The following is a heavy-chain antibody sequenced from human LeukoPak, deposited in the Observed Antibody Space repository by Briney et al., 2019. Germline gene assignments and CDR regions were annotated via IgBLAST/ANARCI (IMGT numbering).Heavy chain of an antibody. CDR1: GGSISSYY. V-gene: IGHV4-59*01. J-gene: IGHJ3*02. Sequence: SETLSLTCTDSGGSISSYYWSWLRQHPGTGLEWLGYIYYSGSTNYNPSLKSRVTISVDTSKNQCSLKLSSVTAADMAVYYCARKLGYCSSTSCYFAFDIWGQGTMVTVSS. CDR2: IYYSGST. CDR3: ARKLGYCSSTSCYFAFDI. D-gene: IGHD2-2*01.